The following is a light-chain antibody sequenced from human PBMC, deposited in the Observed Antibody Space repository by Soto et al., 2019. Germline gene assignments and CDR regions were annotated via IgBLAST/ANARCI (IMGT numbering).Light chain of an antibody. Sequence: QSALTQPPSASGSPGQSVTISCTGTSSDVGGYNYVSWYQQHPGKAPKLMISEVSKRPSGVPDRFSGSKSGNTASLTVSGIQAEDEADYYCSSFAGNNNLVFGGGTKLTVI. CDR3: SSFAGNNNLV. V-gene: IGLV2-8*01. CDR2: EVS. J-gene: IGLJ2*01. CDR1: SSDVGGYNY.